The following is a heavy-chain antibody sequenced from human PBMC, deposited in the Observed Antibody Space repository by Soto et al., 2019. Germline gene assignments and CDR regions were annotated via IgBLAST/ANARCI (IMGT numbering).Heavy chain of an antibody. D-gene: IGHD3-9*01. J-gene: IGHJ4*02. Sequence: GGSLRLSCTTSGFTFGAYGMSWVRQAPGKGLEWVGFIRSKAYSRTTEYAASVRGRFTISRDDSKSIAYLQMNSLKTEDTGVYYCVRAVCGTDWPPYSFDYWGQGTLVTVSS. CDR3: VRAVCGTDWPPYSFDY. V-gene: IGHV3-49*04. CDR1: GFTFGAYG. CDR2: IRSKAYSRTT.